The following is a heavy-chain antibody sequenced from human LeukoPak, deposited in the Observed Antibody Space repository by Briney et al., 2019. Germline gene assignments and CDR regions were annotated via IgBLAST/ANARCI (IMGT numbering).Heavy chain of an antibody. Sequence: GGSLRLSCAASGFTFSSYWMSWVRQAPGKGLEWVAYIKQDVTEKYYVDSVKGRFSISRDNAKNSLYLQMNSLRAEDTAVYYCARDKAVGPTLLDYWGQGTLVTVSS. V-gene: IGHV3-7*01. J-gene: IGHJ4*02. CDR1: GFTFSSYW. CDR3: ARDKAVGPTLLDY. D-gene: IGHD1-26*01. CDR2: IKQDVTEK.